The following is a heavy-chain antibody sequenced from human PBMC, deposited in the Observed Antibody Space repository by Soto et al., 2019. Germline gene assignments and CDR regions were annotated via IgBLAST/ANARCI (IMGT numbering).Heavy chain of an antibody. D-gene: IGHD2-15*01. CDR1: GFTFSYG. J-gene: IGHJ4*02. CDR3: AKLVIGYCSGNTCDDY. CDR2: ISYDSSNK. Sequence: VQLLESGGGLIQPGGSLRLSCAASGFTFSYGIHWLRQAPGKGLEWVAYISYDSSNKFYGDSVKGLFPISIDNSKNTQFLQMSSLRAEDTAVYYCAKLVIGYCSGNTCDDYWGQGTLVAVSS. V-gene: IGHV3-30*18.